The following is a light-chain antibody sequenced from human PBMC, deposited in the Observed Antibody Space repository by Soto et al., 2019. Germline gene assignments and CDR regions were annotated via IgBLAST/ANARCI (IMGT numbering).Light chain of an antibody. J-gene: IGKJ1*01. V-gene: IGKV1-39*01. CDR2: TAS. CDR3: QQSHNTPLT. CDR1: QTVGSY. Sequence: DIQMSKSPSSLSASVGDRVTITCRTSQTVGSYFQWYQQKPGKAPTLLIYTASELQIGVSSRFSGNGSGTDFTLTIRNLQAEDFAVYYCQQSHNTPLTFGQGMKVEI.